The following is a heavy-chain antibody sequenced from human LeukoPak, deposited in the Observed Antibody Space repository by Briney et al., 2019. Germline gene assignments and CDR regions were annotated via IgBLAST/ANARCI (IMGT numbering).Heavy chain of an antibody. CDR2: ISSSGSTI. Sequence: PGGSLRLSCAASGFTFSSYEMNWVPQAPGKGLEWVSYISSSGSTIYYADSVKGRFTISRDNAKNSLYLQMNSLRAEDTAVYYCARDRGSYYTCFDYWGQGTLVTVSS. V-gene: IGHV3-48*03. J-gene: IGHJ4*02. CDR3: ARDRGSYYTCFDY. D-gene: IGHD3-10*01. CDR1: GFTFSSYE.